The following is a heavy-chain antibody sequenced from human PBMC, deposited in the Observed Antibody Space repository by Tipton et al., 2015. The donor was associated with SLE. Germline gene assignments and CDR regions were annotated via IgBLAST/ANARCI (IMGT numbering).Heavy chain of an antibody. CDR3: AKDRITTAFDAFDI. CDR1: GFTFGDYA. Sequence: RSLRLSCTASGFTFGDYAMSWVRQAPGKGLEWVGFIRSKAYGGTTEYAASVKGRFTISRDDSKSIAYLQMNSLRAEDTALYYCAKDRITTAFDAFDIWGQGTMVTVSS. D-gene: IGHD3-16*01. CDR2: IRSKAYGGTT. J-gene: IGHJ3*02. V-gene: IGHV3-49*04.